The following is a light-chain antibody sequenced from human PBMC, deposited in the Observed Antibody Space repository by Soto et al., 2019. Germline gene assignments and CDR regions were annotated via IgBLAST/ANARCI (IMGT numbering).Light chain of an antibody. Sequence: QSVLTQPPSASGSLGQSVTISCSAASSDVGDFNYVSWYQVHPGQVPKLLIYEVTRRPSGVPDRFSGSKSANTASLIVSGLQAEDEADYYCTTYAGNHNILFGGGTKLTVL. J-gene: IGLJ2*01. V-gene: IGLV2-8*01. CDR2: EVT. CDR3: TTYAGNHNIL. CDR1: SSDVGDFNY.